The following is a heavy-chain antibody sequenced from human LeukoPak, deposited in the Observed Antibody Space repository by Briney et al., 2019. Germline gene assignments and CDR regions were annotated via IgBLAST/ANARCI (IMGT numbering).Heavy chain of an antibody. V-gene: IGHV3-23*01. CDR2: ISGSGGST. CDR1: GFTFSSYA. D-gene: IGHD3-3*01. J-gene: IGHJ4*02. Sequence: GGSLRLSCAASGFTFSSYAMSWVRQAPGKRLEWVSAISGSGGSTYYADSVKGRFTISRDNSKNTLYLQMNSLRAEDTAVYYCAKDITIFGVVIRGVYFDYWGQGTLVTVSS. CDR3: AKDITIFGVVIRGVYFDY.